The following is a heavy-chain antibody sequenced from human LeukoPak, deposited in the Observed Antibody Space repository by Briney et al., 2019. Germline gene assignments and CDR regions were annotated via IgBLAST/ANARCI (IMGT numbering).Heavy chain of an antibody. J-gene: IGHJ6*03. CDR1: GFTVSSNY. D-gene: IGHD2-8*01. CDR3: AKGLGYCSDGVCYYYYYMDV. CDR2: IYSGGST. V-gene: IGHV3-53*01. Sequence: PGGSLRLSCAVSGFTVSSNYMSWVRQAPGKGLEWVSVIYSGGSTYYADSVKGRFTISRDNSKNTLYLQMNSLRAEDTAVYYCAKGLGYCSDGVCYYYYYMDVWGEGTTVTVSS.